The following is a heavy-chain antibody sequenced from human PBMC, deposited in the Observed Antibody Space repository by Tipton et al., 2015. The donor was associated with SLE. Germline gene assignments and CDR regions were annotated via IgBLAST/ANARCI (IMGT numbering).Heavy chain of an antibody. J-gene: IGHJ4*02. CDR3: ARSGDPGGSPVLY. Sequence: TLSLTCTVSRASVRSGSYYWSWIRQPAGKGLEWIGRIYTTGSTNYIPSLKSRVSISIDTSSNHFYLNLRSVTAADTAVYYCARSGDPGGSPVLYWGQGILVTVSS. V-gene: IGHV4-61*02. CDR2: IYTTGST. D-gene: IGHD1-14*01. CDR1: RASVRSGSYY.